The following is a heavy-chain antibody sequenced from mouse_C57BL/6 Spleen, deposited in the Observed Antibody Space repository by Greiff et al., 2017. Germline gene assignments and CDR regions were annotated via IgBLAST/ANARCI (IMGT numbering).Heavy chain of an antibody. CDR3: ARSIYYDYGGFDY. D-gene: IGHD2-4*01. Sequence: QVQLQQPGAELVKPGASVKMSCKASGYTFTSYWITWVKQRPGQGLEWIGDIYPGSGSTNYNEKFKSKATLTVYTSSSTAYMQLSSLTSEDSAVYYCARSIYYDYGGFDYWGQGTTLTVSS. CDR1: GYTFTSYW. CDR2: IYPGSGST. J-gene: IGHJ2*01. V-gene: IGHV1-55*01.